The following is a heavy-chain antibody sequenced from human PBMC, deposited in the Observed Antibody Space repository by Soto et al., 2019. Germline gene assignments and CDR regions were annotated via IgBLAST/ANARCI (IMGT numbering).Heavy chain of an antibody. Sequence: EVQLLESGAGLVQPGGSLTLSCAASGFVFGSYAMSWVRQAPGKGLEWVSTISGGSGGTYYADSVKGRFTISRDNSKKTVYLQMDSLRAGDTAVYYCAKQGSNSGWYSRVVEYWGQGTLVSVSS. V-gene: IGHV3-23*01. J-gene: IGHJ4*02. CDR3: AKQGSNSGWYSRVVEY. CDR2: ISGGSGGT. D-gene: IGHD2-2*01. CDR1: GFVFGSYA.